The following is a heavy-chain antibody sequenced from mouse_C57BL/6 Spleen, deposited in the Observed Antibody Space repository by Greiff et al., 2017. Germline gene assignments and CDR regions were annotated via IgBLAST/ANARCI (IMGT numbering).Heavy chain of an antibody. CDR2: IYPGDGDT. J-gene: IGHJ3*01. CDR3: ATKGGCAY. CDR1: GYAFSSSW. Sequence: VQLQQSGPELVKPGASVKISCKASGYAFSSSWMHWVKQRPGQGLEWIGRIYPGDGDTNYNGKFKGKATLTADKSSSTAYMQLSSLTSEDSAVYFCATKGGCAYWGQGTLGTVSA. V-gene: IGHV1-82*01.